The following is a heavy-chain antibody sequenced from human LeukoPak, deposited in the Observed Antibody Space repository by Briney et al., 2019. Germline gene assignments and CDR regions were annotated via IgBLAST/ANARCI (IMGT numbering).Heavy chain of an antibody. CDR2: ISGSGGRT. Sequence: PGGSLRLSCAASGFSFSSYAMSWVRQAPGKGLEWVSAISGSGGRTYYADSVKGRFTISRDNSKNTLSLQMNSLRAEDTAVYYCTKEYSQFDSTFPLDYWGQGTLVTVSS. V-gene: IGHV3-23*01. J-gene: IGHJ4*02. D-gene: IGHD2/OR15-2a*01. CDR1: GFSFSSYA. CDR3: TKEYSQFDSTFPLDY.